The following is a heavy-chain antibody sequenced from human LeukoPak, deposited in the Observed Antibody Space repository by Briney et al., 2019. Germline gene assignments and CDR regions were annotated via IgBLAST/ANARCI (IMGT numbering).Heavy chain of an antibody. J-gene: IGHJ4*02. CDR3: AKEKLPSGYSFLTDY. CDR2: ISYDGPNR. V-gene: IGHV3-30*18. Sequence: GGSLRLSCAASGFTFSSYGMHWVRQAPGKGLEWVAAISYDGPNRYYADSVKGRLTISRDDSKDTLHLQMSSLRAEDTAVYYCAKEKLPSGYSFLTDYWGQGTLVTVSS. CDR1: GFTFSSYG. D-gene: IGHD5-18*01.